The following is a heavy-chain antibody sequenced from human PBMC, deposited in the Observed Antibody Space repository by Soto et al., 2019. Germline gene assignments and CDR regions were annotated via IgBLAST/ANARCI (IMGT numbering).Heavy chain of an antibody. CDR3: ARGSRIAVAGTRDY. CDR2: IHYSGST. CDR1: GGSISSGGYY. D-gene: IGHD6-19*01. Sequence: QVQLQESGPGLVKPSQTLSLTCTVSGGSISSGGYYCSWIRQHPGKGLERFGYIHYSGSTYYNPFLESRDNIAVDTSKNQFSLKLSSVAAADTAVYYCARGSRIAVAGTRDYWGQGTLVTVSS. V-gene: IGHV4-31*03. J-gene: IGHJ4*02.